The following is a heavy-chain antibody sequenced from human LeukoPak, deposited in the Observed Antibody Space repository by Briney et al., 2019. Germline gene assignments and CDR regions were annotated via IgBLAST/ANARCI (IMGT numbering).Heavy chain of an antibody. D-gene: IGHD6-19*01. CDR1: GGSISIYY. J-gene: IGHJ6*03. Sequence: PAETLSLACTVSGGSISIYYWRWIRQPAGKGLEWVGRFYTTGSTNYNPSLKSRVTMSIDTSKNQFSLKLSSVTAADTAVYYCARAVAGYYCYWDVWGKGTTHTVSS. CDR2: FYTTGST. CDR3: ARAVAGYYCYWDV. V-gene: IGHV4-4*07.